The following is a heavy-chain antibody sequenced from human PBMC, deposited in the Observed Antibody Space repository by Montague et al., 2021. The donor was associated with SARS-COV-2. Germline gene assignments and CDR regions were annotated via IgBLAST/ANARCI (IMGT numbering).Heavy chain of an antibody. CDR2: IYYSGGT. V-gene: IGHV4-59*01. CDR3: ARGRFITGGSLPYGFDP. J-gene: IGHJ5*02. D-gene: IGHD1-14*01. CDR1: GGPISGYY. Sequence: SETRSLTCSVSGGPISGYYWSWIRQSPGKGLEWIGYIYYSGGTIYNPSLKSRVIISVDTSKSQFSLKLSSVTAADTAVYYCARGRFITGGSLPYGFDPWGQGTLVTVSS.